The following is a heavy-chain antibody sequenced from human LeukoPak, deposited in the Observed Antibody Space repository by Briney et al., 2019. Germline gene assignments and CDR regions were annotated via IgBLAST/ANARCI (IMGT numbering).Heavy chain of an antibody. D-gene: IGHD3-9*01. J-gene: IGHJ5*02. CDR2: IYYSGST. Sequence: SETLSLTCTVSGGSISSSSYYWGWIRQPPGKGLEWIGSIYYSGSTYYNPSLKSRVTISVDTSKNQFSLKLSSVTAADTAVYYCARELRYFERRFDPWGQGTLVTVSS. CDR3: ARELRYFERRFDP. CDR1: GGSISSSSYY. V-gene: IGHV4-39*07.